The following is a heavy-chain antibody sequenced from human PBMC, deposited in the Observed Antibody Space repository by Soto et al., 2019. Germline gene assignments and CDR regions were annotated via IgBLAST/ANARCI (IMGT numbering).Heavy chain of an antibody. J-gene: IGHJ5*02. CDR1: GYTLTELS. D-gene: IGHD1-7*01. CDR3: PTHGGGGTELTAYNWFDP. V-gene: IGHV1-24*01. Sequence: QVQLVQSGAEVKKPGASVKVSCKVSGYTLTELSMHWVRQAPGKGLEWMGGFDPEDGETIYAQEFQGRVTMTEDTSTDQAYLELSGLRSGDASLCYRPTHGGGGTELTAYNWFDPWGQGTLVTVSS. CDR2: FDPEDGET.